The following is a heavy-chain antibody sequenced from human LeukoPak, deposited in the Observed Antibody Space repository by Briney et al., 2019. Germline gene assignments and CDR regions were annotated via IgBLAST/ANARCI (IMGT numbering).Heavy chain of an antibody. J-gene: IGHJ3*01. D-gene: IGHD3-10*01. CDR3: AREDYYCSGSWD. Sequence: GGSLSLSCAASGSTITSNYMSWVRQPPGKGLERVSVIYSGGSTFYTPSVKRRFTISRDTYKHTVYLQMNSLRGQDTAVYYCAREDYYCSGSWDWGQGTMVTVSS. V-gene: IGHV3-66*01. CDR2: IYSGGST. CDR1: GSTITSNY.